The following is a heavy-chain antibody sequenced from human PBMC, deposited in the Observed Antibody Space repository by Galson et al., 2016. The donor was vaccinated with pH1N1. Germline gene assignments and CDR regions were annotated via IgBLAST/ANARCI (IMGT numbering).Heavy chain of an antibody. Sequence: SLRLSCAASGLTVSFNYMSWVRQAPGKGLEWISYITSNGILTNYADSVQGRFTISRDNAKDSLFLQMNSLRAEDTAVYYCARAGNPFDYWGQGTLVTVSS. D-gene: IGHD6-19*01. CDR2: ITSNGILT. CDR1: GLTVSFNY. J-gene: IGHJ4*02. V-gene: IGHV3-11*04. CDR3: ARAGNPFDY.